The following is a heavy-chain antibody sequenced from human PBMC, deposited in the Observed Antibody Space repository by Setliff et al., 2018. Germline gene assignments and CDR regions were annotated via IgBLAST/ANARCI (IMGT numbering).Heavy chain of an antibody. CDR1: GGSISSGDYF. CDR3: AREVGTPTSSDAFDV. V-gene: IGHV4-30-4*08. D-gene: IGHD1-26*01. J-gene: IGHJ3*01. CDR2: IYHSGSA. Sequence: SETLSLTCTVSGGSISSGDYFWSWIRQPPGKGLEWIAYIYHSGSAYYNPSLKSRVTMSVDTSKNQFSLHLTSVTAADTAVYYCAREVGTPTSSDAFDVWGQGMMVTVSS.